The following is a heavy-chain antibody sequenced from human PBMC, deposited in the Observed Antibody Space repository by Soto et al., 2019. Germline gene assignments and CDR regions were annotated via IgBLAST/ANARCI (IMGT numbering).Heavy chain of an antibody. Sequence: SETLSLTCTVSGVSISRYYWSWIRQPPGKGLEWIGEINHSGVTNYKPSLKRRVTISVDTSKNQFSLQLKSVTAADTALYYCARFSGSYYYAMDVWGQGSTVTVSS. V-gene: IGHV4-34*01. CDR2: INHSGVT. CDR1: GVSISRYY. J-gene: IGHJ6*02. D-gene: IGHD6-19*01. CDR3: ARFSGSYYYAMDV.